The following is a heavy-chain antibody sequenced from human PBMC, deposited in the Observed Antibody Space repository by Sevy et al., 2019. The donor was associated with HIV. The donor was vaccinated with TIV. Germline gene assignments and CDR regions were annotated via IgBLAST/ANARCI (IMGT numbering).Heavy chain of an antibody. CDR1: GFTYSDYY. CDR2: ISSRGSTI. V-gene: IGHV3-11*01. CDR3: AREGCLRYFDL. Sequence: GGSLRLSCAASGFTYSDYYMSWIRQAPGRGLEWISYISSRGSTIYYADSVKGRFTISRDNAKNSLFLQMNSLRAEDTAVYHCAREGCLRYFDLWGRGTLVTVSS. D-gene: IGHD2-8*01. J-gene: IGHJ2*01.